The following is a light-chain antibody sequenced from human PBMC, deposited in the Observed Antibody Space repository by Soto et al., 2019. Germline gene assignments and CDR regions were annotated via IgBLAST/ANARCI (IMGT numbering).Light chain of an antibody. CDR2: EVT. J-gene: IGLJ1*01. V-gene: IGLV2-14*01. CDR1: SSDVGAYNF. CDR3: SSYTPSAPYV. Sequence: QSALTQPASVSGSPGQSITISCTGTSSDVGAYNFVSWYQHHPGRAPKLIIYEVTIRPSGVSNRFSGSKSGNTASLTISGLQAEDEADYYCSSYTPSAPYVFGSGTKVTVL.